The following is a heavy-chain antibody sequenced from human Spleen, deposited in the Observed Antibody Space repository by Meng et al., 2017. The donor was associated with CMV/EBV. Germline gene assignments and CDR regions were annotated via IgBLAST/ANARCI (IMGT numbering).Heavy chain of an antibody. CDR3: ASAWNYGMVA. Sequence: GESLKISCAASGFSFSSYALHWVRHAPGKGLEWLALISYDGSNKYYVDSVKGRFTISRDNSKNTLSLQMNGLRSEDTAVYFCASAWNYGMVAWGRGTTVTVSS. V-gene: IGHV3-30*04. D-gene: IGHD1-1*01. J-gene: IGHJ6*02. CDR2: ISYDGSNK. CDR1: GFSFSSYA.